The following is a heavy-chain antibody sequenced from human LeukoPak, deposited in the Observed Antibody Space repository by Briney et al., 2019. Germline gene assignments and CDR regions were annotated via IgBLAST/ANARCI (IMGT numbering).Heavy chain of an antibody. Sequence: GESLKISCKGSGYSFTSYWIGWVRQMPGKGLEWMGIIYPGDSDTRYSPSFQGQVSISADKSISTAYLQWSSLKASDTAMYYCASSRISYYDFWSGYYPYWGQGTLVTVSS. CDR2: IYPGDSDT. CDR3: ASSRISYYDFWSGYYPY. V-gene: IGHV5-51*01. D-gene: IGHD3-3*01. J-gene: IGHJ4*02. CDR1: GYSFTSYW.